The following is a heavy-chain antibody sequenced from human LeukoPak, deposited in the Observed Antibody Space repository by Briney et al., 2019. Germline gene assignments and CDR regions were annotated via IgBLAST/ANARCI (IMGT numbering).Heavy chain of an antibody. D-gene: IGHD3-10*01. Sequence: GASVKVSCKVSGYTLTELSMHWVRQAPGKGLEWMGGFDPEDGGTIYAQKFQGRVTMTEGTSTDTAYMELSSLRSDDTAVYYCATDSYYGSGSYQGGYGMDVWGQGTTVTVSS. CDR3: ATDSYYGSGSYQGGYGMDV. V-gene: IGHV1-24*01. CDR1: GYTLTELS. CDR2: FDPEDGGT. J-gene: IGHJ6*02.